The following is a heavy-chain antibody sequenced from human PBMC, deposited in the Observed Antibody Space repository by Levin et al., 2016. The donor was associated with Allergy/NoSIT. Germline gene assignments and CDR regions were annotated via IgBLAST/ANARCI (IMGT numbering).Heavy chain of an antibody. CDR3: ARRQQWLAHSDY. V-gene: IGHV3-64*01. CDR2: ISGNGGTT. J-gene: IGHJ4*02. Sequence: VRQAPGKGLEYVAAISGNGGTTYYGNSVKDRFTISRDNSQNMMYLQMGSLRAEDMGVYYCARRQQWLAHSDYWGQGTLVTVSS. D-gene: IGHD6-19*01.